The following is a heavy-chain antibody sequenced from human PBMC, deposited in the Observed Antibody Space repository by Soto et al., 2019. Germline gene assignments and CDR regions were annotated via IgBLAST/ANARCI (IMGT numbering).Heavy chain of an antibody. CDR2: IYYSGST. V-gene: IGHV4-39*01. CDR1: GGSITSSSYY. J-gene: IGHJ6*02. CDR3: ARRLYYDSSGFEGGGMDV. D-gene: IGHD3-22*01. Sequence: ASETLSLTCTVSGGSITSSSYYWGWIRQPPGKGLEWIGSIYYSGSTYYNPSLKSRVTISVDTSKNQFSLKPSSVTAADTAVYYCARRLYYDSSGFEGGGMDVWGQGTTVTVSS.